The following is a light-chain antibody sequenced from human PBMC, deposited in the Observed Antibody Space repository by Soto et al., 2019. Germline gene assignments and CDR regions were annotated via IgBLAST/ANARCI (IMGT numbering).Light chain of an antibody. J-gene: IGKJ4*01. CDR2: WAS. V-gene: IGKV4-1*01. Sequence: DIVMTQSPDSLAVSLGERATINCKSSQSVLYTSNNKNYLSWYQQKPGQPPKLLIYWASTRESGVPDRFSGSGSGTDLTLPISSLQAEDVAVYYCQQYYSTSLTFGGGTKVEI. CDR1: QSVLYTSNNKNY. CDR3: QQYYSTSLT.